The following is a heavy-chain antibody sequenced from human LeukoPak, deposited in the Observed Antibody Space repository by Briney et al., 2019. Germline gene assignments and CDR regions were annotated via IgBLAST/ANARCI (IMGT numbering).Heavy chain of an antibody. CDR2: MNPNSGNT. V-gene: IGHV1-8*01. CDR3: ARGGRLVPAATIDY. Sequence: RGASVKVSCKVSGYTLTELSMHWVRQATGQGLEWMGWMNPNSGNTGYAQKFQGRVTMTRNTSISTAYMELSSLRSEDTAVYYCARGGRLVPAATIDYWGQGTLVTVSS. J-gene: IGHJ4*02. D-gene: IGHD2-2*01. CDR1: GYTLTELS.